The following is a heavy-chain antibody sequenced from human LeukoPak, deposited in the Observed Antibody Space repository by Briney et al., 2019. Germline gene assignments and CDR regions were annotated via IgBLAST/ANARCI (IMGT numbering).Heavy chain of an antibody. D-gene: IGHD3-3*01. CDR3: ARMGITIFGVVIMRYYGMDV. CDR1: GGTFSSYA. Sequence: GASVKVSCKASGGTFSSYAISWVRQAPGQGLERMGGIIPIFGTANYAQKFQGRVTITADESTSTAYMELSSLRSEDTAVYYCARMGITIFGVVIMRYYGMDVWGQGTTVTVSS. J-gene: IGHJ6*02. CDR2: IIPIFGTA. V-gene: IGHV1-69*01.